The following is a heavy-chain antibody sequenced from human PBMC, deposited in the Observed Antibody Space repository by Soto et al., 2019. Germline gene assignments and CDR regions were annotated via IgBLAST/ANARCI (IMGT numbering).Heavy chain of an antibody. J-gene: IGHJ6*03. Sequence: QVQLVQSGAEVKKPGSSVKVSCKASGGTFSSYTISWVRQAPGQGLEWMGRIIPILGIANYAKKFQGRVTITAAKSTSTAYMELSSLRSEDTAVYYCARAIAVAGNGVDYYYYYMDVWGKGTTVTVSS. D-gene: IGHD6-19*01. CDR2: IIPILGIA. V-gene: IGHV1-69*02. CDR3: ARAIAVAGNGVDYYYYYMDV. CDR1: GGTFSSYT.